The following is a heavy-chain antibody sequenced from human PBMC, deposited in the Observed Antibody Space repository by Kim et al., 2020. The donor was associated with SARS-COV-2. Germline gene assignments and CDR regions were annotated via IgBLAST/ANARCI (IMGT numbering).Heavy chain of an antibody. V-gene: IGHV4-39*01. CDR2: IYYSGST. CDR3: ASHFRTEYFYYYYINV. CDR1: SGSISRSSYY. Sequence: SETLSLTCTVSSGSISRSSYYWGWIRQPPGKGLEWIGSIYYSGSTSYNPSLKGRVTISADTSKNQFSLRLSSVTAADTALYYCASHFRTEYFYYYYINVWGKGTTVTVSS. J-gene: IGHJ6*03.